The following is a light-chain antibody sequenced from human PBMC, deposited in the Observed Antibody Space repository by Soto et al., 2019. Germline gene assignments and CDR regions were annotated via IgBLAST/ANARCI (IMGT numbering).Light chain of an antibody. Sequence: DLQMTQSPSSVSASVGDRVTFTCRASQDISSWLAWYQQKPGKAPKLLIYGASNLQSGVPSRFSGSGSGTDFTLTISSLQPEDFATYYCQQANSFPLTFGGGTNVEIK. V-gene: IGKV1-12*01. J-gene: IGKJ4*01. CDR1: QDISSW. CDR3: QQANSFPLT. CDR2: GAS.